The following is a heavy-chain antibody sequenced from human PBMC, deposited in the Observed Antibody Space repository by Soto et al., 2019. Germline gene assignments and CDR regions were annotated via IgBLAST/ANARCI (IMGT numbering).Heavy chain of an antibody. CDR1: GFTFSSYA. Sequence: GGSLRLSCAASGFTFSSYAMSWVRQAPGKGLEWVSAISGSGGSTYYADSVKGRFTISRDNSKNTLYLQMNSLRAEDTAVYYCAKEAGFGVDGERYYYYGMDVWGQGTTVTVSS. D-gene: IGHD3-10*01. CDR2: ISGSGGST. CDR3: AKEAGFGVDGERYYYYGMDV. V-gene: IGHV3-23*01. J-gene: IGHJ6*02.